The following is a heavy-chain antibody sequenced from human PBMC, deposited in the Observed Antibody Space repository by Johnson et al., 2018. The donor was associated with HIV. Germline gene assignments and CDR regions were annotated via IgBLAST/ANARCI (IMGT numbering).Heavy chain of an antibody. J-gene: IGHJ3*02. V-gene: IGHV3-30-3*01. CDR1: GFTFSSYA. CDR2: ISYDGSNK. CDR3: ARDGPRGSYGAFDI. Sequence: QVELVESGGGVVQPGRSLRLSCAASGFTFSSYAMHWVRQAPGKGLAWVAVISYDGSNKYYADSVKGRFTISRENAKNSLYLQMNSLRAEDTALYYCARDGPRGSYGAFDIWGQGTMVTVSS. D-gene: IGHD1-26*01.